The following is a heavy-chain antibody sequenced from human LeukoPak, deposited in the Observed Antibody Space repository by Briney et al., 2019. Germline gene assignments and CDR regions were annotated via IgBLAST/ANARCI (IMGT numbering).Heavy chain of an antibody. CDR2: ISWNSGSI. CDR1: GFTFDDYA. J-gene: IGHJ4*02. V-gene: IGHV3-9*01. Sequence: GGSPRLSCAASGFTFDDYAMHWVRQAPGKGLEWVSGISWNSGSIGYADSVKGRFTISRDNAKNSLYLQMNSLRAEDTALYYCAKDIGIFGVGALDYWGQGTLVTVSS. CDR3: AKDIGIFGVGALDY. D-gene: IGHD3-3*01.